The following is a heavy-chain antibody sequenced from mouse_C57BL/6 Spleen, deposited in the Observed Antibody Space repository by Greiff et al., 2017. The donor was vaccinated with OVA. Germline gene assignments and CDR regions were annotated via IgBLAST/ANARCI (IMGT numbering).Heavy chain of an antibody. CDR1: GYTFTEYT. V-gene: IGHV1-62-2*01. D-gene: IGHD2-2*01. Sequence: VQLQQSGPELVKPGASVKLSCKASGYTFTEYTIHWVKQRSGQGLVWIGWFYPRSGSISYTQKFKDKAPLTADKSSSTVYMELSRLTSEDPAVYSCARHEGSCYGYEAYYFDYWGQGTTLTVSS. J-gene: IGHJ2*01. CDR2: FYPRSGSI. CDR3: ARHEGSCYGYEAYYFDY.